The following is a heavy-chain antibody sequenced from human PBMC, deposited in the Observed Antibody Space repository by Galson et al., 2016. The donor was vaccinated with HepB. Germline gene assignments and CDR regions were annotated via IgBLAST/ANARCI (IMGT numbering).Heavy chain of an antibody. Sequence: SLRLSCAASGITFSRYAMSWVRQAPGKGLEWVSGLSDSGGSTDYTGSVKGRFTISRDNSKNTLYLQMNSLRAEDTAVYYCAKDRSYGYFGSGGMDVWGQGTTVTVSS. D-gene: IGHD3-10*01. J-gene: IGHJ6*02. CDR3: AKDRSYGYFGSGGMDV. CDR2: LSDSGGST. CDR1: GITFSRYA. V-gene: IGHV3-23*01.